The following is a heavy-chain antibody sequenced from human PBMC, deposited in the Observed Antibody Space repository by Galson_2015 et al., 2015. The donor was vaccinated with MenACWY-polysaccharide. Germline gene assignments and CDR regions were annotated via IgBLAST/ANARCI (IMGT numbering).Heavy chain of an antibody. D-gene: IGHD1-26*01. J-gene: IGHJ4*02. CDR2: IKDKTDGEAT. CDR3: TTCVGNNG. CDR1: GFIFTNAR. Sequence: SLRLSCAASGFIFTNARMSWVRQAPGKGLEWVGRIKDKTDGEATDYAAPVNGRFTISRDDSKNMLYLQMNNVRFEDTGVYYCTTCVGNNGWGQGTLVTVSS. V-gene: IGHV3-15*01.